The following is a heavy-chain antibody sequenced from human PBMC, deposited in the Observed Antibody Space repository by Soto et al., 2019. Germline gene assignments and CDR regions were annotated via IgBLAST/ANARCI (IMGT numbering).Heavy chain of an antibody. D-gene: IGHD1-26*01. J-gene: IGHJ4*02. CDR3: ARYSGSYCHYLDF. CDR1: GYSFASHW. V-gene: IGHV5-51*01. Sequence: GQSLKISCKGSGYSFASHWVAWVRPMPEKGLEWIGTIYPGDSDTKYSSAFRGHVTISADTSVSTAYLQWRSLEATDSAIYYCARYSGSYCHYLDFWGQGTLVTVSS. CDR2: IYPGDSDT.